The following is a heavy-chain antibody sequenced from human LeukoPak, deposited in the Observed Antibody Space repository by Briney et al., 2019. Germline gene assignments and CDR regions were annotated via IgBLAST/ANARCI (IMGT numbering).Heavy chain of an antibody. J-gene: IGHJ6*02. CDR2: FDPEDGET. D-gene: IGHD4-11*01. CDR3: ARGSDYSLGYYQYGMDV. V-gene: IGHV1-24*01. Sequence: GASVKVSCKVSGYTLTELSMHWVRQAPGKGLEWMGGFDPEDGETIYAQKFQGRVTITRDTAARTAYMELSSLSSEDTAVYYCARGSDYSLGYYQYGMDVWGQGTTVTVSS. CDR1: GYTLTELS.